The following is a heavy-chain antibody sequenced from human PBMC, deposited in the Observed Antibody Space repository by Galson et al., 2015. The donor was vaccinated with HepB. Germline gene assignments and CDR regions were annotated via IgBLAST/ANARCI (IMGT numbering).Heavy chain of an antibody. Sequence: SLRLSCAASGFSFSGYGMHWVRQAPGKGLEWVAVMSYGGTTKYYADSVKGRFTISGDNSKSTLYLQMNSLRTEDTAVYYCAKDRGPYYYYGMEVWGQGTMVTVSS. D-gene: IGHD2-21*01. J-gene: IGHJ6*02. CDR2: MSYGGTTK. CDR1: GFSFSGYG. CDR3: AKDRGPYYYYGMEV. V-gene: IGHV3-30*18.